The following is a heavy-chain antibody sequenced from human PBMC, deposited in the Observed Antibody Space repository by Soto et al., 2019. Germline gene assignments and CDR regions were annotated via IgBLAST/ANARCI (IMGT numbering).Heavy chain of an antibody. D-gene: IGHD3-10*01. Sequence: QVQLVQSGAEVKKPGASVKVSCKASGYTFTSYGISWVRQAPGQGLEWMGWISAYNGNTNYAQKLQGRVTMTTDTSTSTAYMELRSLRSDDTAVYYCARRHAPWEVRGVAAWFDPWGQGTLVTVSS. CDR2: ISAYNGNT. CDR1: GYTFTSYG. V-gene: IGHV1-18*01. J-gene: IGHJ5*02. CDR3: ARRHAPWEVRGVAAWFDP.